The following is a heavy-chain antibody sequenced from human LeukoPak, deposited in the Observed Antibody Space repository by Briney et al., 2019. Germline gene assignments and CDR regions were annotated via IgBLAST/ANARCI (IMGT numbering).Heavy chain of an antibody. CDR1: GFTFSSYP. D-gene: IGHD6-13*01. Sequence: GGSLRLSCAASGFTFSSYPIRWVRQAPGKGLEWVAVISYDGSNRYYADSVKGRFTTSRDNSKDTLYLEMNSLRAEDTAVYYCARDRVYSLSYYFDYWGQGTLVTVSS. CDR2: ISYDGSNR. CDR3: ARDRVYSLSYYFDY. J-gene: IGHJ4*02. V-gene: IGHV3-30-3*01.